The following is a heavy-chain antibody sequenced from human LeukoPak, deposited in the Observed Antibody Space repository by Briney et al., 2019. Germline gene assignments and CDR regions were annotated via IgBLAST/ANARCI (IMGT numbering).Heavy chain of an antibody. V-gene: IGHV3-30*02. Sequence: GGSLRLSCAASAFTFSSYGMHWVRQAPGTGLELVAFIQYDGSNKYYADSVKGRFTISRDNSKNTMYLQMNSLRAEDTAVYYCAKDGSYWDFDYWGQGTLVTVSS. J-gene: IGHJ4*02. CDR2: IQYDGSNK. CDR3: AKDGSYWDFDY. CDR1: AFTFSSYG. D-gene: IGHD1-26*01.